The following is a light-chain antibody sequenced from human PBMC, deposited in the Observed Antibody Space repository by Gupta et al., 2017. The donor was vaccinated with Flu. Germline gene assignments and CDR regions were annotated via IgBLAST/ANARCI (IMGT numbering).Light chain of an antibody. Sequence: EIVLTQSPGTLSLSPGERATLSCRASQSVSSSYLAWYQQKAGQAPRLLIYDASSRATGIPDRFSGSGSGTDFTLTISRLEPEDFAVYYCQQYGSSPQSFGQGTKLEIK. CDR2: DAS. J-gene: IGKJ2*03. V-gene: IGKV3-20*01. CDR3: QQYGSSPQS. CDR1: QSVSSSY.